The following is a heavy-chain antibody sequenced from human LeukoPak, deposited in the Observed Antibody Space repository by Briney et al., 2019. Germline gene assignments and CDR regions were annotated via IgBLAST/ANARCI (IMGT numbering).Heavy chain of an antibody. Sequence: GGSLRLSCAASGFTFSSYWMSWVRQAPGKGLEWVANIKQDGSEKYYVDSVKGRFTISRDNAKNSLYLQMNSLRAEDTAVYYCARDRVGATLYYFDYWGQGTLVTVSS. D-gene: IGHD1-26*01. CDR1: GFTFSSYW. CDR3: ARDRVGATLYYFDY. J-gene: IGHJ4*02. V-gene: IGHV3-7*01. CDR2: IKQDGSEK.